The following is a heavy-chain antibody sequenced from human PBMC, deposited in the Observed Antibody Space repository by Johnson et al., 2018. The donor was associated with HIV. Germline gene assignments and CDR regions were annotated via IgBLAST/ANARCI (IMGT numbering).Heavy chain of an antibody. CDR1: GFTFSSYA. CDR3: ARETGDDAFDI. V-gene: IGHV3-30*04. J-gene: IGHJ3*02. D-gene: IGHD7-27*01. CDR2: ISYDGSNK. Sequence: VQLVESGGGVVQPGRSLRLSCAASGFTFSSYAMHWVRQAPGKGLEWVAVISYDGSNKYYADYVKGRFTISRDNSKNTLYLQMNSLRAEDTAVYYCARETGDDAFDIWGQGTMVTVSS.